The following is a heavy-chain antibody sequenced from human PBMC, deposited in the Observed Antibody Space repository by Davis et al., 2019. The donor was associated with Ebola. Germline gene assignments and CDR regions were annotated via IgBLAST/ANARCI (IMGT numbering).Heavy chain of an antibody. J-gene: IGHJ6*02. V-gene: IGHV1-45*02. CDR2: ITPFNGNT. D-gene: IGHD6-19*01. CDR1: GYTFTSYV. Sequence: AASVKVSCKASGYTFTSYVLHWVRQAPGQALEWMGWITPFNGNTNYAQKFQDRVTITRDRSMSTAYMELSSLRSEDTAMYYCASSIAVAGTGYYYGMDVWGQGTTVTVSS. CDR3: ASSIAVAGTGYYYGMDV.